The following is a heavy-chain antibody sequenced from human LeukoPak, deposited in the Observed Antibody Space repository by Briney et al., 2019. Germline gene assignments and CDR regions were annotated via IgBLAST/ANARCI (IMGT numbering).Heavy chain of an antibody. CDR2: IYYSRTT. V-gene: IGHV4-39*01. CDR1: GDSMSICRYY. CDR3: ASGFGSYYDSDY. Sequence: SETLSLTCTVSGDSMSICRYYWRWIRQPPGKVLEWIGTIYYSRTTYYNPSLKSRVTISVDTSKNQFSLKLSSVTAAETAVYYCASGFGSYYDSDYWGQGTLVTVSS. J-gene: IGHJ4*02. D-gene: IGHD3-3*01.